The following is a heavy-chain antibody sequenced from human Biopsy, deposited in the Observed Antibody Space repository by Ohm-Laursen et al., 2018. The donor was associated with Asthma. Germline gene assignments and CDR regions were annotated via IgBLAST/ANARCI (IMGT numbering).Heavy chain of an antibody. CDR1: GGSVSSDKYY. J-gene: IGHJ4*02. D-gene: IGHD5-12*01. Sequence: PSDTLSLTCSVSGGSVSSDKYYWSWLRQPPGKGLEWIAYIFYSGATNYNPALKSRVAQSIDTSKSQFSLRLNSLSAADTAVYYCARGTIVAGIDYWGRGTLVTVSS. CDR2: IFYSGAT. V-gene: IGHV4-61*01. CDR3: ARGTIVAGIDY.